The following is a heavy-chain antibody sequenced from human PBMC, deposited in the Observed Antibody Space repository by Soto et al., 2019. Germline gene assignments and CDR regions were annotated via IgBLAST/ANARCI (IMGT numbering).Heavy chain of an antibody. J-gene: IGHJ3*02. CDR1: GGTFSSYA. V-gene: IGHV1-69*06. D-gene: IGHD4-4*01. Sequence: QVQLVQSGAEVKKPGSSVKVSCKASGGTFSSYAISWVRQAPGQGLEWMGGIIPIFGTANYAQKFQGRVTITADKSTSTAYMELSSLRSEDKAVYYCARGLYGYSNRDDAFDIWGQGTMVTVSS. CDR3: ARGLYGYSNRDDAFDI. CDR2: IIPIFGTA.